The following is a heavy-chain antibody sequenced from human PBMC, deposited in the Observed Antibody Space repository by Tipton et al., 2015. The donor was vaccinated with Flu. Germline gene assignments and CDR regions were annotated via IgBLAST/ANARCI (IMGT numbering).Heavy chain of an antibody. D-gene: IGHD4-11*01. J-gene: IGHJ5*02. V-gene: IGHV4-34*01. CDR2: IYNSEYT. CDR1: GGSFSGYY. Sequence: AGLVKPSEILSLTCAVYGGSFSGYYWSWIRQPPGKGLEWIGYIYNSEYTKYNPSPKSRVTISMDTSKKQFSLQLRSVTAADTAVYYCARRDYSNYVSDPKNWFDPWGQGTLVTVSS. CDR3: ARRDYSNYVSDPKNWFDP.